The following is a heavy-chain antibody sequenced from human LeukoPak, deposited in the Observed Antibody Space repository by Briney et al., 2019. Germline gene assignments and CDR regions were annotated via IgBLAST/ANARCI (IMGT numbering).Heavy chain of an antibody. D-gene: IGHD2-2*01. V-gene: IGHV3-7*01. Sequence: PGGSLRLSCAASGFTFSSYWMSWVRQAPGKGREWVANIKQDGSEKYYVDSVKGRFTISRDNAKNSLYLQMNSLRAEDTAVYYCASRHCSSTSCRSYWYFDLWGRGTMVTVSS. CDR3: ASRHCSSTSCRSYWYFDL. J-gene: IGHJ2*01. CDR2: IKQDGSEK. CDR1: GFTFSSYW.